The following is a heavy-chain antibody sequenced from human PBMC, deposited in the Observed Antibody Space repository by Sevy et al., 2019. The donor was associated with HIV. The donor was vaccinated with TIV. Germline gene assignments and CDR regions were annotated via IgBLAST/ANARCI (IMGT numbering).Heavy chain of an antibody. CDR1: GFSFSRSP. D-gene: IGHD3-16*02. J-gene: IGHJ6*02. CDR2: MSYNGNKK. Sequence: GGSLRLSCAASGFSFSRSPMHWVRQAPGKGLEWVAVMSYNGNKKYNGDSVKGRFTISRDDFKNTLYLQMNSLRTEDTAVYYCAREGGLGGGVIVSYGMDVWGQGITVTVSS. V-gene: IGHV3-30*04. CDR3: AREGGLGGGVIVSYGMDV.